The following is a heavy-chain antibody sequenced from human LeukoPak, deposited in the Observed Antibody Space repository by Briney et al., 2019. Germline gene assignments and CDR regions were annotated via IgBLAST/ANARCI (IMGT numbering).Heavy chain of an antibody. CDR3: ASTYNGVFRYFDWLRRGFDP. CDR2: IYYSGST. D-gene: IGHD3-9*01. J-gene: IGHJ5*02. Sequence: PSETLSLTCTVSGGSISSSSYYWGWIRQPPGKGLEWIGSIYYSGSTYYNPSLKSRVTISVDTSKNQFSLKLSSVTAADTAVYYCASTYNGVFRYFDWLRRGFDPWGQGTLVTVSS. V-gene: IGHV4-39*07. CDR1: GGSISSSSYY.